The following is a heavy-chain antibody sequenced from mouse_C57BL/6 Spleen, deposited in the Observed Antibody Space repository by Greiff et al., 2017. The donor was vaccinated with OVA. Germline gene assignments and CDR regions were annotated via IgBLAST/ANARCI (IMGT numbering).Heavy chain of an antibody. J-gene: IGHJ2*01. CDR2: IDPSDSYT. V-gene: IGHV1-69*01. Sequence: QVHVKQPGAELVMPGASVKLSCKASGYTFTSYWMHWVKQRPGQGLEWIGEIDPSDSYTNYNQKFKGKSTLTVDKSSSTAYMQRSSLTSEDSAVYYCARSGYSNYPDYWGQGTTLTVSS. CDR1: GYTFTSYW. D-gene: IGHD2-5*01. CDR3: ARSGYSNYPDY.